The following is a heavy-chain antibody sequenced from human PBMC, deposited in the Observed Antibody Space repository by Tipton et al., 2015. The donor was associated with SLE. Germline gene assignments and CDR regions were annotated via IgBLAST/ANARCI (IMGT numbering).Heavy chain of an antibody. CDR3: PIYYHDSTGLHWFDP. J-gene: IGHJ5*02. Sequence: TLSLTCTVSGGSISSGGYYWSWIRQHPGKGLEWIGYTYYSGSPYYNSSLKSRVTISLDMSKNQFSLRLSSVTAADTAVYYCPIYYHDSTGLHWFDPWGQGTLVTVSS. CDR2: TYYSGSP. CDR1: GGSISSGGYY. V-gene: IGHV4-31*03. D-gene: IGHD3-22*01.